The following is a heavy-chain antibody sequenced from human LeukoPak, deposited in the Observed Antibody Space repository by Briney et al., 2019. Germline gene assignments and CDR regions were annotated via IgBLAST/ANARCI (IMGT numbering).Heavy chain of an antibody. CDR1: GGSISGGSYY. J-gene: IGHJ4*02. V-gene: IGHV4-61*02. CDR2: IYTSGST. D-gene: IGHD5-24*01. CDR3: AREGMATIIY. Sequence: PSQTLSLTCTVSGGSISGGSYYWSWIRQPAGKGLEWIGRIYTSGSTNYNPSLKSRVTISVDTSKNQFPLKLSSVTAADTAVYYCAREGMATIIYWGQGTLVTVSS.